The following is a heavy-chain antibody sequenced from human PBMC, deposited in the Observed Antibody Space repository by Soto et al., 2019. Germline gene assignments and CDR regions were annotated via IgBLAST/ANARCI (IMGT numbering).Heavy chain of an antibody. V-gene: IGHV1-18*01. Sequence: QVRLEQSGPEVKKTGASVKVSCKASGYTFTSYGISWVRQAPGQGLEWMGWINIYSGDANYAQRFQDRVTMTRDTSTNTVYMEMRSLRSGDTAVYYCARALYYYDNSGLAYWGQGTLVTVSS. CDR1: GYTFTSYG. J-gene: IGHJ4*02. CDR2: INIYSGDA. CDR3: ARALYYYDNSGLAY. D-gene: IGHD3-22*01.